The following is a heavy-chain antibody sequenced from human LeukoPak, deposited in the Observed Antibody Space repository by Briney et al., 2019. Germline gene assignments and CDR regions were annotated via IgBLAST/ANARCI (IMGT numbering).Heavy chain of an antibody. D-gene: IGHD1-1*01. CDR2: IYYSGST. J-gene: IGHJ4*02. Sequence: SETLSLTCTVSGGSISTYYGNWIRQAPGKGLEWIGYIYYSGSTNYNPSLKSRVTMSVDTSRNQFSLKLSSVTAADTAVYYCVRWTAGTTEDSWGQGTLVTVSS. CDR3: VRWTAGTTEDS. V-gene: IGHV4-59*08. CDR1: GGSISTYY.